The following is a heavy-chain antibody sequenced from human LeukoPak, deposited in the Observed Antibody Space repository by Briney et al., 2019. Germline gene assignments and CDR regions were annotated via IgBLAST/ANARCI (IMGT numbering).Heavy chain of an antibody. J-gene: IGHJ4*02. CDR1: GLTLSSYA. CDR3: AKDPSYYYDSSGYYPWYFDY. CDR2: ISGSGGST. V-gene: IGHV3-23*01. D-gene: IGHD3-22*01. Sequence: GGSLRLSCAASGLTLSSYAMSWVRQAPGKGLEWVPAISGSGGSTYYADSVKGRFTISRDNSKNTLYLQMNSLRAEDTAVYYCAKDPSYYYDSSGYYPWYFDYWGQGTLVTVSS.